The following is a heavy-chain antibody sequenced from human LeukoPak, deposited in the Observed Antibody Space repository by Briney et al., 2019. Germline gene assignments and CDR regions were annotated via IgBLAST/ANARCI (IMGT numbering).Heavy chain of an antibody. Sequence: LPGGSLRLSCAASGFTFSSYEMNWVRQAPGKGLEWVSYISSSGSTIYYADSVKGRFTISRDNAKNSLYLQMNSLRAEDTAVYYCAKPSLAYCGGDCYFDDYWGQGTLVTVSS. CDR2: ISSSGSTI. CDR3: AKPSLAYCGGDCYFDDY. J-gene: IGHJ4*02. D-gene: IGHD2-21*02. V-gene: IGHV3-48*03. CDR1: GFTFSSYE.